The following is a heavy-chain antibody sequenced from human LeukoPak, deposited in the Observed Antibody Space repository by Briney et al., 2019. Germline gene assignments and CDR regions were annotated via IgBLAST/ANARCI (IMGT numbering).Heavy chain of an antibody. CDR2: FDPEDGET. J-gene: IGHJ4*02. Sequence: RASVKVSCKVSGYTLTELSMHWVRQAPGKGLEWMGGFDPEDGETIYAQKFQGRVTMTEDTSTDTAYMELSSLRSEDTAVYYCDHISPLPYYYDSSGYSPYYFDYWGQGTLVTVS. D-gene: IGHD3-22*01. CDR1: GYTLTELS. V-gene: IGHV1-24*01. CDR3: DHISPLPYYYDSSGYSPYYFDY.